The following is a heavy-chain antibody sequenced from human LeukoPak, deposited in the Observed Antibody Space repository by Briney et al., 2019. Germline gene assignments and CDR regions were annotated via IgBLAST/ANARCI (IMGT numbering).Heavy chain of an antibody. Sequence: GGSLRLSCAASGFTFSDYWMSWVRQAPGKGLEWVANIKQDGSENYYVDSVKGRFTISRDNAKNSLYLQMNSLRAEDTAVYYCARTSYSGGWYFFDYWGQGTLVTVSS. CDR3: ARTSYSGGWYFFDY. J-gene: IGHJ4*02. CDR2: IKQDGSEN. V-gene: IGHV3-7*01. CDR1: GFTFSDYW. D-gene: IGHD6-19*01.